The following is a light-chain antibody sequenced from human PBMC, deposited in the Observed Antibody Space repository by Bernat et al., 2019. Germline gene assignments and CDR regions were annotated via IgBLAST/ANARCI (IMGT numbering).Light chain of an antibody. CDR3: QQYGDSPT. J-gene: IGKJ1*01. CDR2: AAS. CDR1: PSATSSY. Sequence: EVVLTQSPGTLSLSPGERATLSCRASPSATSSYFAWYQQKPGRAPRLLIYAASSRATGVPDRFSASGSGTDFTLTIMRLEPEDFAVYYCQQYGDSPTFGKGTRVEIK. V-gene: IGKV3-20*01.